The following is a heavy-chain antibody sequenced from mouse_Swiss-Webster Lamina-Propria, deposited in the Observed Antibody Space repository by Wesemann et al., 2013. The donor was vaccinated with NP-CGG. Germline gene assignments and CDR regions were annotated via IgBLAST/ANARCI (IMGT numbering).Heavy chain of an antibody. J-gene: IGHJ2*01. CDR3: ARGGGNYDYFDY. Sequence: GLEWIGVINPGSGGTNYNEKFKGKATLTADKSSSTAYMQLSSLTSDDSAVYFCARGGGNYDYFDYWGQGTTLTVSS. CDR2: INPGSGGT. V-gene: IGHV1-54*03. D-gene: IGHD2-1*01.